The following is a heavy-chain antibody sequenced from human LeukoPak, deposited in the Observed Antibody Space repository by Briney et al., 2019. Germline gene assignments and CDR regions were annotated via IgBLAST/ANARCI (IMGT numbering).Heavy chain of an antibody. D-gene: IGHD3-9*01. CDR1: GGSFSGYY. J-gene: IGHJ4*02. Sequence: SETLSLTCAVYGGSFSGYYWSWIRQPPGKGLEWIGEINHSGSTNYNPALKSRVNISVDTSKNQFSLKLSSVTAADTAVYYCARRDYDILTGYYPKLDYWGQGTLVTVSS. CDR3: ARRDYDILTGYYPKLDY. V-gene: IGHV4-34*01. CDR2: INHSGST.